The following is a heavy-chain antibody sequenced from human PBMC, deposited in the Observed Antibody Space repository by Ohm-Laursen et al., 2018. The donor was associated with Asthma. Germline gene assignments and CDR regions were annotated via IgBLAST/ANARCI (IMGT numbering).Heavy chain of an antibody. J-gene: IGHJ6*02. CDR1: GGTFSSYA. D-gene: IGHD3-22*01. CDR3: ARDLDYYDPQLHWDYYYYYGMDV. V-gene: IGHV1-69*10. Sequence: SVKVSCKASGGTFSSYAISWVRQAPGQGLEWMGGIIPIFGIANYAQKFQGRVTITADKSTSTAYMELSSLRSEDTAVYYCARDLDYYDPQLHWDYYYYYGMDVWGQGTTVTVSS. CDR2: IIPIFGIA.